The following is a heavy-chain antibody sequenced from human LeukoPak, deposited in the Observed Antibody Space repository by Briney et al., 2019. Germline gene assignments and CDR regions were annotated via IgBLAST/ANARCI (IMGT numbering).Heavy chain of an antibody. J-gene: IGHJ1*01. V-gene: IGHV4-34*01. CDR3: AHSSAYQQH. CDR2: INHSGST. Sequence: SETLSLTCAVYGGSFSSYYWSWFRQPRGKGLEWIGEINHSGSTNYNPSLKSRVTISVDTSISLKLSSVTAADTAVYYCAHSSAYQQHWGQGTLVTVSS. CDR1: GGSFSSYY. D-gene: IGHD3-22*01.